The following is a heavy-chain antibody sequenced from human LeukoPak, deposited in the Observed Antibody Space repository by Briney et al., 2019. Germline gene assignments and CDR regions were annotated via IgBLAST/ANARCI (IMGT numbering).Heavy chain of an antibody. J-gene: IGHJ4*02. V-gene: IGHV4-39*01. CDR2: FYDGGST. CDR1: GGSISSSSYY. CDR3: VRQGSGPDY. D-gene: IGHD5-12*01. Sequence: KPSETLSLTCNVSGGSISSSSYYWGWIRQPPGKGLEWIGSFYDGGSTYYNPSLKSRVTISVDTSKNQFSLKLSSVTAADTAVYYCVRQGSGPDYWGQGTLVTVSS.